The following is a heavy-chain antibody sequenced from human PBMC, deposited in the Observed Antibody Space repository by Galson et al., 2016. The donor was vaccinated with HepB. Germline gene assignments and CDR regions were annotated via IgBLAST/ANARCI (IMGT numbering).Heavy chain of an antibody. CDR1: GFSLSTSGMC. CDR2: IDWDDDK. V-gene: IGHV2-70*11. D-gene: IGHD1-1*01. Sequence: PALVKPTQTLTLTCTFSGFSLSTSGMCVSWIRQPPGKALEWLARIDWDDDKYYSTSLKTRLTISKDTSKNQVVLTMTNMDPVDTATFYCARNPWSPFGMDVWGQGTTVTVSS. J-gene: IGHJ6*02. CDR3: ARNPWSPFGMDV.